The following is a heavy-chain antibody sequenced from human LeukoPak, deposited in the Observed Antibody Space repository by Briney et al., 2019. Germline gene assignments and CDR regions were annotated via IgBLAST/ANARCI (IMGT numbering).Heavy chain of an antibody. CDR3: ARLYCSGGSCYSRRRGYFDY. V-gene: IGHV4-61*02. CDR2: IYTSGST. J-gene: IGHJ4*02. D-gene: IGHD2-15*01. CDR1: GGSISSGSYY. Sequence: SSQTLSLTCTVSGGSISSGSYYWSWIRQPAGKGLEWIGRIYTSGSTNYNPSLKSRVTISVDTSKNQFSLKLSSVTAADTAVYYCARLYCSGGSCYSRRRGYFDYWGQGTLVTVSS.